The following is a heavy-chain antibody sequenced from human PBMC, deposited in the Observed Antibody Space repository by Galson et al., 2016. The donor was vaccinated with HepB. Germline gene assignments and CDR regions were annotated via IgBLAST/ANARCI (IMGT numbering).Heavy chain of an antibody. D-gene: IGHD2-15*01. CDR1: GFIFEAYS. CDR2: INWNSASV. V-gene: IGHV3-9*01. CDR3: AKEDGGFNFDP. Sequence: SLRLSCAASGFIFEAYSMHWVRQIPGKGLEWVSGINWNSASVDYAGSVKGRFTISRDKNSLFLQMNSLRPEDTALYYCAKEDGGFNFDPWGQGTLVTVSS. J-gene: IGHJ5*02.